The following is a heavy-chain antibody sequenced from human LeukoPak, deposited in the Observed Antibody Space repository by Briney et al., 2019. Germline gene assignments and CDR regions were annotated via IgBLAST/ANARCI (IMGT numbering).Heavy chain of an antibody. CDR1: GGSISSSSYY. CDR3: AVEATTSAFDI. D-gene: IGHD1-26*01. V-gene: IGHV4-39*07. CDR2: IYYSGST. Sequence: SETLSLTCTVSGGSISSSSYYWGWIRQPPGKGLEWIGSIYYSGSTYYNPSLKSRVTISVDTSKNQFSLKLSSVTAADTAVYYCAVEATTSAFDIWGQGTMVTVSS. J-gene: IGHJ3*02.